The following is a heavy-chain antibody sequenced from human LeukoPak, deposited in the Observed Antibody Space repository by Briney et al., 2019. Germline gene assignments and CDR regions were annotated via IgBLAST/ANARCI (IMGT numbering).Heavy chain of an antibody. CDR1: GGSINYYY. CDR2: IYYSGST. J-gene: IGHJ5*02. V-gene: IGHV4-59*01. Sequence: ASETLSLTCTVSGGSINYYYWMWIRQPPGKGLEWVGYIYYSGSTNYNPSLKSRVTISVDTSKNQFSLKLSSVTAADTAVYYCARERDDSSGYFNWFDPWGQGTLVTVSS. D-gene: IGHD3-22*01. CDR3: ARERDDSSGYFNWFDP.